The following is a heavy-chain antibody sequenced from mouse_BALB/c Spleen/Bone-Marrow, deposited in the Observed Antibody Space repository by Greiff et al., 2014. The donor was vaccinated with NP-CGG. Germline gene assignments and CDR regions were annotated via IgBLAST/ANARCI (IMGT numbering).Heavy chain of an antibody. CDR1: GFTFSTYA. CDR2: INTGGTYI. V-gene: IGHV5-9-3*01. D-gene: IGHD2-4*01. J-gene: IGHJ1*01. Sequence: EVQGVESGGGLVKPGGSLKLSCAASGFTFSTYAMSWVRQTPEKRLEWVATINTGGTYIYYADSVKGRFTISRDNAKNTLYLQMSSLRSEDTAMFYCARPRMITTYFDVWGAGTTVTVSS. CDR3: ARPRMITTYFDV.